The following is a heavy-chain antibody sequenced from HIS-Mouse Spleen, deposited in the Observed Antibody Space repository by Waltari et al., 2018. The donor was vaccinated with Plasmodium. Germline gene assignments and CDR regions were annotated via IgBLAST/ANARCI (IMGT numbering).Heavy chain of an antibody. J-gene: IGHJ2*01. Sequence: QVQLQQWGAGLLKPSETLSLTCAAHGGSFCGYYWSCIRQPPGKGLEGIGEINHSGSTNYNPSLKSRVTISVDTSKNQFSLKLSSVTAADTAVYYCARVTSSGVYWYFDLWGRGTLVTVSS. CDR1: GGSFCGYY. CDR3: ARVTSSGVYWYFDL. V-gene: IGHV4-34*01. D-gene: IGHD3-3*01. CDR2: INHSGST.